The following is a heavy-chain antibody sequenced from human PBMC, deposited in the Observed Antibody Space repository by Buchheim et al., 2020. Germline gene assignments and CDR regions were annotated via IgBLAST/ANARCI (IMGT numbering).Heavy chain of an antibody. D-gene: IGHD2-15*01. CDR2: ISDSGGST. Sequence: VQLLESGGGLVQPGGSLRLSCVASGFTFSTYAMTWVRQTPGKGLEWISGISDSGGSTYYAGSMKGRFIISRDNSKNTLYLQMNSLTVEDTAVYYCAKTASSYYYGMDVWGQGTT. CDR1: GFTFSTYA. CDR3: AKTASSYYYGMDV. J-gene: IGHJ6*01. V-gene: IGHV3-23*01.